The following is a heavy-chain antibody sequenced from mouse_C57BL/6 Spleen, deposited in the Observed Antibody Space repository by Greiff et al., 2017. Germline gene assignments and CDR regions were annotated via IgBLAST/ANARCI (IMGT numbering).Heavy chain of an antibody. V-gene: IGHV14-1*01. CDR1: GFNIKDYY. Sequence: VQLKQSGAELVRPGASVKLSCTASGFNIKDYYMHWVKQRPEQGLEWIGRIDPEDGAPDYAPQFQGKATMTADTSSNTSYLQLSILTSEDTAVYYFTTEGTYGPSMDYWGQGTSVTVSS. CDR2: IDPEDGAP. CDR3: TTEGTYGPSMDY. D-gene: IGHD5-1*01. J-gene: IGHJ4*01.